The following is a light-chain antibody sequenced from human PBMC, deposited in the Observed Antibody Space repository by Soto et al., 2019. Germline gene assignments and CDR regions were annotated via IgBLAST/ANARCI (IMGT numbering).Light chain of an antibody. V-gene: IGKV3-11*01. J-gene: IGKJ4*01. Sequence: EIVLTQSPATLSLSPGDRATLSCRASQRVSSYLAWYQQKPGQAPRLLIYAASNRATGIPARFSGSGSGTDFTLTISSLEPEDFAVYYCQQRSNWPPLTFGGGTKVEIK. CDR3: QQRSNWPPLT. CDR2: AAS. CDR1: QRVSSY.